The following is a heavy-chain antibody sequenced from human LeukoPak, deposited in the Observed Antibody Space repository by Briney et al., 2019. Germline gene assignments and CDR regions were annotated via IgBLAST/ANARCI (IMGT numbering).Heavy chain of an antibody. V-gene: IGHV3-30*04. CDR2: ISFDGSNK. Sequence: GRSLRLSCAASGITFSDYAMNWVRQAAGKGLEWVAVISFDGSNKYYADSVKGRFTISRDNSKNTLYLQMNSLRAEDTAIYHCARDLYLDTAMVDVFDYWGQGTLVTVSS. CDR3: ARDLYLDTAMVDVFDY. J-gene: IGHJ4*02. CDR1: GITFSDYA. D-gene: IGHD5-18*01.